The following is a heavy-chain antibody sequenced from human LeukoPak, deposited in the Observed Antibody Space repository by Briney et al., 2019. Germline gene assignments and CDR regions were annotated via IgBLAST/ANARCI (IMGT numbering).Heavy chain of an antibody. CDR1: GFTFGSYS. D-gene: IGHD1-26*01. J-gene: IGHJ4*02. V-gene: IGHV3-21*01. CDR2: ISSSRSYI. Sequence: GGSLRLSCAASGFTFGSYSMNWVRQAPGKGLEWVSSISSSRSYIYYADSVKGRFTISRDNAKNSLYLQMNSLRAEDTAVYYCARWGSGSYQISFAYWGQGTLVTVSS. CDR3: ARWGSGSYQISFAY.